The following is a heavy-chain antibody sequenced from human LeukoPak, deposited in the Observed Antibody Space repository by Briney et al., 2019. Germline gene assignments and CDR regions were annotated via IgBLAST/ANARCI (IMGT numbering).Heavy chain of an antibody. J-gene: IGHJ5*02. D-gene: IGHD3-9*01. CDR1: GYTFTSYG. CDR3: ARDEGLRYTNWFDP. V-gene: IGHV1-18*01. Sequence: ASVKVSCKASGYTFTSYGISGVRQAPGQGVEGMGWISAYNGNTNYAQKLQGGVTMTTDTTTSTAYMEQRSLRSAETAVYYCARDEGLRYTNWFDPWGQGTLVTVSS. CDR2: ISAYNGNT.